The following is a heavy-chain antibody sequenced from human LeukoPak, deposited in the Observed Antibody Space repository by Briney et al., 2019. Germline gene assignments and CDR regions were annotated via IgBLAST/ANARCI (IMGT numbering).Heavy chain of an antibody. CDR3: ARKPYDQEGHYYYGMDV. CDR1: GGTFSSYA. Sequence: ASVKVSCKASGGTFSSYAISWVRQAPGQGLEWMGRIIPILGIANYAQKFQGRVTITADKSTSTAYMELSSLRSEDTAVYYCARKPYDQEGHYYYGMDVWGQGTTVTVSS. J-gene: IGHJ6*02. CDR2: IIPILGIA. V-gene: IGHV1-69*04. D-gene: IGHD3-16*01.